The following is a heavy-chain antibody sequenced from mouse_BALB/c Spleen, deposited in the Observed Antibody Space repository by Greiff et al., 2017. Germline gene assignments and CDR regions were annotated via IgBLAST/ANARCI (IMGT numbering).Heavy chain of an antibody. CDR1: GYTFTDYN. D-gene: IGHD2-3*01. J-gene: IGHJ4*01. V-gene: IGHV1-18*01. CDR2: INPNNGGT. Sequence: EVQLQQSGPELVKPGASVKIPCKASGYTFTDYNMDWVKQSHGKSLEWIGDINPNNGGTIYNQKFKDKATLTADKSSSTAYMQLSSLTSEDSAVYYCARSRIYDGYGDYAMDYWGQGTSVTVSS. CDR3: ARSRIYDGYGDYAMDY.